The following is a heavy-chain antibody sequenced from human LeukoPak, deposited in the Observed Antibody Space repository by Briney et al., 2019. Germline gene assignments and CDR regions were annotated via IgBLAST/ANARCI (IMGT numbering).Heavy chain of an antibody. V-gene: IGHV3-53*01. CDR1: GFTVSSNY. CDR3: ARDRPDYGAERFAY. D-gene: IGHD4-17*01. CDR2: IYSGGST. J-gene: IGHJ4*02. Sequence: GGSLRLSCAASGFTVSSNYMSWVRQAPGKGLEWVSVIYSGGSTYYADSVKGRFTISRDNSKNTLYLQMNSLRAEDTAVYYCARDRPDYGAERFAYWGQGTLVTVSS.